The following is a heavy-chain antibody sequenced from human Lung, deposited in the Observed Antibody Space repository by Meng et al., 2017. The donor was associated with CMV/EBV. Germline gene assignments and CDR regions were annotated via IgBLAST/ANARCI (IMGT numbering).Heavy chain of an antibody. CDR2: INPNSGGT. CDR3: ARRGLYGDWFDP. V-gene: IGHV1-2*02. CDR1: GYTFSGYY. D-gene: IGHD2-8*01. J-gene: IGHJ5*02. Sequence: SXXVSXKASGYTFSGYYIQWVRQAPGQGLEWMGWINPNSGGTNYAQIFQGRVTMTRDMSIATAYMELSRLRSDDTAVYYCARRGLYGDWFDPWGQGTLVTVSS.